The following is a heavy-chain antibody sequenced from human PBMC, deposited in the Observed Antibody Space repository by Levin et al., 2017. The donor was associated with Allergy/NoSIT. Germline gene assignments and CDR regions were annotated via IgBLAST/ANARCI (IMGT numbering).Heavy chain of an antibody. V-gene: IGHV4-34*01. D-gene: IGHD6-6*01. J-gene: IGHJ6*02. CDR3: AGERAEEYSSSSFPFYGMDV. CDR1: GGSFSGYY. Sequence: SETLSLTCAVYGGSFSGYYWSWIRQPPGKGLEWIGEINHSGSTNYNPSLKSRVTISVDTSKNQFSLKLSSVTAADTAVYYCAGERAEEYSSSSFPFYGMDVWGQGTTVTVSS. CDR2: INHSGST.